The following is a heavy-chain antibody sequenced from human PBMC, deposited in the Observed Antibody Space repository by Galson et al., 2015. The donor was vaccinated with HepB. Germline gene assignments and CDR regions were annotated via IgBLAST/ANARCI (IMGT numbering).Heavy chain of an antibody. CDR2: IKSTNDGGTT. CDR1: GFTFSNVW. D-gene: IGHD2-2*01. Sequence: SLRLSCAPSGFTFSNVWMSWVRQAPGKGLEWVGRIKSTNDGGTTDYAAPVKGRFTISRDDSKDTLYLQMNSLKTEDTAVYYCTTCHFIVVPTATGRTFDYWGQGTLVTVSS. CDR3: TTCHFIVVPTATGRTFDY. J-gene: IGHJ4*02. V-gene: IGHV3-15*01.